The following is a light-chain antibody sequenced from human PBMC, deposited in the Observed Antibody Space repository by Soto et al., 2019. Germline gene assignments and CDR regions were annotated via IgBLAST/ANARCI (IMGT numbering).Light chain of an antibody. CDR1: QLISDW. V-gene: IGKV1-5*03. CDR2: KAS. CDR3: QQCYTYPIT. Sequence: DIQMTQSPSALSVSVGDRVTISCRASQLISDWLAWYQQKPGKAPKLLIYKASSLVNGVPSRFSGSRSGTEFTLTISSLQPDDFATYSCQQCYTYPITFGQGTRLEIK. J-gene: IGKJ5*01.